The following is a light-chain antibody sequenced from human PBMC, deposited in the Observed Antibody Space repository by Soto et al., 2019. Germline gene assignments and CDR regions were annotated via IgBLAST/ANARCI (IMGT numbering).Light chain of an antibody. V-gene: IGKV3-20*01. CDR3: QHYGSSAHT. Sequence: EIVLTQSPGTLSLSPGERATLSCRASQSVGSSNLAWYQQKSGQAPRLLIYDISSRATGIPDRFSGSGSGTDFTLTISRLEPEDFAVYYCQHYGSSAHTFGQGTKLEIK. CDR2: DIS. J-gene: IGKJ2*01. CDR1: QSVGSSN.